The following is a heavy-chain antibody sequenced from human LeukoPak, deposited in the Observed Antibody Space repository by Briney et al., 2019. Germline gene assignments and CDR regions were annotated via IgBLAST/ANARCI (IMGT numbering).Heavy chain of an antibody. CDR3: ARVDLREMATIFGPYYYYYMDV. Sequence: GASVKVSCKAFGYTFTSYGISWVRQAPGQGLEWMGWISAYNGNTNYAQKLQGRVTMTTDTSTSTAYMELRSLRSDDTAVYYCARVDLREMATIFGPYYYYYMDVWGKGTTVTVSS. CDR1: GYTFTSYG. CDR2: ISAYNGNT. V-gene: IGHV1-18*01. J-gene: IGHJ6*03. D-gene: IGHD5-24*01.